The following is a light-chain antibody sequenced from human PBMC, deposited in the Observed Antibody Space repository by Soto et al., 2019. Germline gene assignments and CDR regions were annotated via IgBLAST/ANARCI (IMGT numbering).Light chain of an antibody. CDR3: QQYNNWPAT. CDR2: GTS. J-gene: IGKJ1*01. Sequence: EIVMTQSPATLSVSPGERVTLSCRASQTVSSNLAWYQQKPGQSPRLLISGTSTRATGIPARFSGSGSGTEFTLTISSLQSEDFAVYYCQQYNNWPATFGQGTKVDIK. CDR1: QTVSSN. V-gene: IGKV3-15*01.